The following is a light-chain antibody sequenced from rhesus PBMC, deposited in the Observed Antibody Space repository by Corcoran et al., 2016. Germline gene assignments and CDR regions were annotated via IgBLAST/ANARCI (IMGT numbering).Light chain of an antibody. Sequence: DIQMTQSPSSLSASVGDTVTITCRASQSISSWLAWYQQKPGKAPKLLIYKASTLQSGVPSRFSCSGSGTDFTLTISSLQSEDFATYYCQQFGSSTYSVGQGTRVEIK. CDR3: QQFGSSTYS. CDR2: KAS. V-gene: IGKV1-22*01. CDR1: QSISSW. J-gene: IGKJ2*01.